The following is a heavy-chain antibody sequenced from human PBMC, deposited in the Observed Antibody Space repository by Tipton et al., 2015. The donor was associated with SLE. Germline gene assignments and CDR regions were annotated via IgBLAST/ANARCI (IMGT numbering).Heavy chain of an antibody. J-gene: IGHJ5*02. D-gene: IGHD3-9*01. CDR3: ARLTAITIFNNWFDP. Sequence: TLSLTCTVSGGSISWSSYYWDWIRQPPGKGLEWIGNTHYTGVTYYNPSLKSRVTISVDTSKNQFSLKLTSVTAADTAVYYCARLTAITIFNNWFDPWGQGTLVTVSS. V-gene: IGHV4-39*07. CDR2: THYTGVT. CDR1: GGSISWSSYY.